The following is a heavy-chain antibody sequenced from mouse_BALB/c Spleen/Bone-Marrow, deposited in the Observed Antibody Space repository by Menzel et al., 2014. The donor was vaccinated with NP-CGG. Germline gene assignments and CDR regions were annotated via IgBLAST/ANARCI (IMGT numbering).Heavy chain of an antibody. CDR1: GFSLSRYN. CDR3: ARKDGGYYVMDY. D-gene: IGHD2-3*01. J-gene: IGHJ4*01. Sequence: VHLVESGPGLVAPSQNLSITCTVSGFSLSRYNIHWIRQPPGKGLEWLGMIWGGGGTDHNSALKSRLRISKDNSKSQIFLKINSLQIGDTAMYYCARKDGGYYVMDYWGQGTSVTVSS. V-gene: IGHV2-6-4*01. CDR2: IWGGGGT.